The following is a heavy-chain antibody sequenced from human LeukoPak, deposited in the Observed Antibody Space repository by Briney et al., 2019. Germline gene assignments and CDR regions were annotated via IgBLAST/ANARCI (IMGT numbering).Heavy chain of an antibody. J-gene: IGHJ3*02. CDR3: ARGREVWGANFDDAFDN. D-gene: IGHD1-26*01. V-gene: IGHV1-2*02. Sequence: ASVKVSCKASGYTFTGYYMHWVRQAPGQGLEWMGWINPNSGGTNYAQKFQGRVTMTRDTSISTAYMELSRLRSDDTAVYYCARGREVWGANFDDAFDNWGQGTMVTVSS. CDR2: INPNSGGT. CDR1: GYTFTGYY.